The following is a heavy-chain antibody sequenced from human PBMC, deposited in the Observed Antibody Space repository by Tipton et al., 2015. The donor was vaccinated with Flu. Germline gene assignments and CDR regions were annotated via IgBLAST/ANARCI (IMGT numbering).Heavy chain of an antibody. J-gene: IGHJ5*02. D-gene: IGHD3-10*01. Sequence: LRLSCTVSGGSISSYYWSWIRQPPGKGLEWIGYIYYSGSTNYNPSLKSRVTISVDMSKNQFSLNRSSVTAADTAVYYCARALVINTTMGGDWFDPWGQGTLVTASS. CDR1: GGSISSYY. CDR2: IYYSGST. V-gene: IGHV4-59*01. CDR3: ARALVINTTMGGDWFDP.